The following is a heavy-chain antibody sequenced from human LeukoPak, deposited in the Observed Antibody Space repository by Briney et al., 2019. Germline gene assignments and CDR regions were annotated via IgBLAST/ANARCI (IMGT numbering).Heavy chain of an antibody. CDR3: ARGPSDYYGSGAFGP. CDR1: GGSISSYY. CDR2: IYYSGST. V-gene: IGHV4-59*01. J-gene: IGHJ5*02. D-gene: IGHD3-10*01. Sequence: SETLSLTCTVPGGSISSYYWSWIRQPPGKGLEWIGYIYYSGSTNYNPSLKSRVTISVDTSKNQFSLKLSSVTAADTAVYYCARGPSDYYGSGAFGPWGQGTLVTVSS.